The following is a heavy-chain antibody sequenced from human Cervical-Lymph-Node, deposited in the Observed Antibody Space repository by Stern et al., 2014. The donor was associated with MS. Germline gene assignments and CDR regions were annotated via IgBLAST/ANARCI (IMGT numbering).Heavy chain of an antibody. V-gene: IGHV2-5*02. Sequence: QVTLSESGPTLVKPTQTLTLTCTFSGFSFSTGEVGVGWIRQPPGKALEGLALSYWDEDKRYSPSLQGRLTITKDTSKSQVVLTMTNMDPVDTATYYCTRSRSYTYGAKRAWYFDLWGRGTHVTVAS. D-gene: IGHD4-23*01. CDR3: TRSRSYTYGAKRAWYFDL. CDR1: GFSFSTGEVG. CDR2: SYWDEDK. J-gene: IGHJ2*01.